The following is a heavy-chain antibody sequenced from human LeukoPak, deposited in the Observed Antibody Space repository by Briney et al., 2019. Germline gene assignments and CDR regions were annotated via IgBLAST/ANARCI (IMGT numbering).Heavy chain of an antibody. V-gene: IGHV3-9*01. Sequence: GGSLRLSCAASGFTFDDYAMHWVRQAPGKGLEWVSGISWNRGIIGYADSVKGRFTVSRDNAKNSLYLQMNSLRPEDSALYYCAKELRFLEWLFDFQHWGQGTLVTVSS. CDR3: AKELRFLEWLFDFQH. D-gene: IGHD3-3*01. CDR1: GFTFDDYA. J-gene: IGHJ1*01. CDR2: ISWNRGII.